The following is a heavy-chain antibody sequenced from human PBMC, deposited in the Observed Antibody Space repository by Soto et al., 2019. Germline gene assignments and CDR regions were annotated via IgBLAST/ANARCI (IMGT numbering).Heavy chain of an antibody. CDR1: GFTFSSYA. CDR2: ISGSGGST. Sequence: EVQLLESGGGLVQPGGSLRLSCAASGFTFSSYAMSWVRQAPGKGLEWVSAISGSGGSTYYADSVKGRFTISRDNSKNTLYRQMNSLRAEDTAVYYCAKGSLRLRASNNYYYYYYMDVWGKGTTVTVSS. V-gene: IGHV3-23*01. D-gene: IGHD2-8*01. CDR3: AKGSLRLRASNNYYYYYYMDV. J-gene: IGHJ6*03.